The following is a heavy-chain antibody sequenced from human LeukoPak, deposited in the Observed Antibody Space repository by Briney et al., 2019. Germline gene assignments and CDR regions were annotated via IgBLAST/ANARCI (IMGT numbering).Heavy chain of an antibody. Sequence: PSETLSLTCTVSGGSISTYYWSWIRQPPGKGLEWIGYIYYTGSTNYSPSLKSRVTISVDTSKNQFSLKLSSVTAADTAVYFCARTQYCSGGSCYPYYFDYRGQGTLVTVSS. CDR2: IYYTGST. J-gene: IGHJ4*02. V-gene: IGHV4-59*01. D-gene: IGHD2-15*01. CDR3: ARTQYCSGGSCYPYYFDY. CDR1: GGSISTYY.